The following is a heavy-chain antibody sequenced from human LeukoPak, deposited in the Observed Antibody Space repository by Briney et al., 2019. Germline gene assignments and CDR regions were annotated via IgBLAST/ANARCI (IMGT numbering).Heavy chain of an antibody. CDR2: IKSKTDGGTT. D-gene: IGHD3-3*01. J-gene: IGHJ4*02. CDR1: GFTFSNAW. CDR3: TTPIDIGVFGVVTDFDY. Sequence: PGGSLRLSCAASGFTFSNAWMSWVRQAPGKGLEWVGRIKSKTDGGTTDYAAPVKGRFTISRDDSKNTLYLQMNSLKTEDTAVYYCTTPIDIGVFGVVTDFDYWGQGTLVTVSS. V-gene: IGHV3-15*01.